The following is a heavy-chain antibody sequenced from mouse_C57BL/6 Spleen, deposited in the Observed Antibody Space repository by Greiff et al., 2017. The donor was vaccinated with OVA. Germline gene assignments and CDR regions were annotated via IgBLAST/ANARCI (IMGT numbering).Heavy chain of an antibody. CDR2: ISDGGSYT. D-gene: IGHD2-5*01. Sequence: EVQRVESGGGLVKPGGSLKLSCAASGFTFSSYAMSWVRQTPEKRLEWVATISDGGSYTYYPDNVKGRFTISRDNAKNNLYLQMGHLKSEDTAMYYCAREDSNYEDDYYAMDYWGQGTSVTVSS. J-gene: IGHJ4*01. CDR3: AREDSNYEDDYYAMDY. CDR1: GFTFSSYA. V-gene: IGHV5-4*01.